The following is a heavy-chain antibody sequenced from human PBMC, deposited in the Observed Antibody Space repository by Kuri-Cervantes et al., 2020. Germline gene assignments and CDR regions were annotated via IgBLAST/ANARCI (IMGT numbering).Heavy chain of an antibody. V-gene: IGHV4-4*02. CDR2: IYHSGST. J-gene: IGHJ4*02. CDR1: GGSISSSNW. Sequence: SCAVSGGSISSSNWWSWVRQPPGKAMEWIGEIYHSGSTNYNPSLKSRVTISVDKSKNQFSLKLSSVTAAHTAIYYCARERDNGTGLGYWGQGTLVTVSS. D-gene: IGHD3-10*01. CDR3: ARERDNGTGLGY.